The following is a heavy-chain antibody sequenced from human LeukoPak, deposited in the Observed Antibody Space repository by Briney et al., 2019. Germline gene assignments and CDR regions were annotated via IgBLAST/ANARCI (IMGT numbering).Heavy chain of an antibody. V-gene: IGHV3-30*02. J-gene: IGHJ5*02. CDR2: IRYDGSNK. CDR3: AKTSQQPDWFDP. Sequence: PGGSLRLSCAASGFTFSSFGMHWVRQAPGKGLEWVAFIRYDGSNKYYADSVKGRFTISRDNSKNTLYLQMNSLRAEDRAVYYCAKTSQQPDWFDPWGQGTLVTVSS. D-gene: IGHD6-13*01. CDR1: GFTFSSFG.